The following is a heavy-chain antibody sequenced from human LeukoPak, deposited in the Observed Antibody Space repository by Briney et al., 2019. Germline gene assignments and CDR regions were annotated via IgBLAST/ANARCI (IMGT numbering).Heavy chain of an antibody. CDR2: IYYSGSI. D-gene: IGHD3-10*01. V-gene: IGHV4-39*01. Sequence: SETLSLTCTVSGGSISNSSKYWGWIRQPPGKGLEWIGNIYYSGSIYYNPSLKGRVAIFVDTSNNQFSLKLSSVTAADTAVYYCTTPRGASNWFDPWGQGALVTVSS. CDR3: TTPRGASNWFDP. J-gene: IGHJ5*02. CDR1: GGSISNSSKY.